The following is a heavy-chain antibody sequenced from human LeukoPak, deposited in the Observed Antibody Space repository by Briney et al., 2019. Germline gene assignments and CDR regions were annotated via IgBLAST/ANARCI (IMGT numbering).Heavy chain of an antibody. D-gene: IGHD2-21*02. CDR3: ARGVTQWAS. J-gene: IGHJ4*02. CDR1: GFTFSSYE. CDR2: ISSSGSTI. Sequence: GGSLRLSCAASGFTFSSYEMNWVRRAPGKGLEWVSYISSSGSTIYYADSVKGRFTISRDNAKNSLYLQMNTLRAEDTAVYYCARGVTQWASWGQGTLVTVSS. V-gene: IGHV3-48*03.